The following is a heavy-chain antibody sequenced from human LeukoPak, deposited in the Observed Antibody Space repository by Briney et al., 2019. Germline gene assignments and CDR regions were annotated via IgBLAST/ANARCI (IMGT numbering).Heavy chain of an antibody. J-gene: IGHJ2*01. CDR2: VRSKNNYYAT. D-gene: IGHD3-10*01. Sequence: GGPLKLSCAASGFTFSGSAMHWVRLASGKGLEWVGRVRSKNNYYATTYAASVRGRFTISRDDSKNMAYLQMDSLKAEDTAVYFCSRTSDSAWYFDLWGRGTLVTVSS. CDR1: GFTFSGSA. V-gene: IGHV3-73*01. CDR3: SRTSDSAWYFDL.